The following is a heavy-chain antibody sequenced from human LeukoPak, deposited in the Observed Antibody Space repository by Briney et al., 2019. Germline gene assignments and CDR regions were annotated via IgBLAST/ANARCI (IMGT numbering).Heavy chain of an antibody. CDR3: ARWNEWELLYAFDI. CDR2: INWNGGST. V-gene: IGHV3-20*04. D-gene: IGHD1-26*01. CDR1: GFTFDDYG. Sequence: GGSLRLSCAASGFTFDDYGMSWVRQAPGKGLEWVSGINWNGGSTGYADSVKGRFTISRDNAKNFLYLQMNSLRVEDTALYYCARWNEWELLYAFDIWGQGTMVTVSS. J-gene: IGHJ3*02.